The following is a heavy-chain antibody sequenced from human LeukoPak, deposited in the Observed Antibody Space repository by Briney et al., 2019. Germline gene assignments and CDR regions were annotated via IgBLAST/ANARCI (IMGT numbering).Heavy chain of an antibody. CDR2: IYSGDST. CDR1: GFTVSTNY. J-gene: IGHJ4*02. CDR3: AREAYYHDSSGYYYPDY. D-gene: IGHD3-22*01. V-gene: IGHV3-66*02. Sequence: PGGSLRLSCAASGFTVSTNYMSWVRQAPGMGLEWDSIIYSGDSTSYTDSVKGRFTISRDSTKNTLYLQMNSLRAEDTAVYFCAREAYYHDSSGYYYPDYWGQGTLVTVSS.